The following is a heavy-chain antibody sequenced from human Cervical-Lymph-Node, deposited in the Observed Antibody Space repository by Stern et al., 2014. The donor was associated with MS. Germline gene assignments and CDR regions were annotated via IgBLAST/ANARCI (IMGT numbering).Heavy chain of an antibody. J-gene: IGHJ4*02. Sequence: MQLVESGAEVEKPGSSVKVSCKASGGTFSSYAISWVRQAPGQGLEWMGRIIPILGIANYAQKFQGRVTITADKSTSTAYMELSSLRSEDTAVYYCARLGLRRGWAEPGIDYWGQGTLVTVSS. CDR2: IIPILGIA. D-gene: IGHD5-12*01. V-gene: IGHV1-69*09. CDR3: ARLGLRRGWAEPGIDY. CDR1: GGTFSSYA.